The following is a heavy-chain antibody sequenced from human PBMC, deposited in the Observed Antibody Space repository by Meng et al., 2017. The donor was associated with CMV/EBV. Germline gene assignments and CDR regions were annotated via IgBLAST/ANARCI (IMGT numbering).Heavy chain of an antibody. J-gene: IGHJ4*02. D-gene: IGHD2-15*01. CDR3: ARGSDIIVLPSALDY. CDR1: GVSITTSDSY. V-gene: IGHV4-39*02. Sequence: GSLRLSCTVSGVSITTSDSYWGWIRQAPGKGLEWIGSIYYNGNTYYNPSLKSRVTTSVDTSKNQLSLKLTSVTATDTAIYFCARGSDIIVLPSALDYWGQGTLVTVSS. CDR2: IYYNGNT.